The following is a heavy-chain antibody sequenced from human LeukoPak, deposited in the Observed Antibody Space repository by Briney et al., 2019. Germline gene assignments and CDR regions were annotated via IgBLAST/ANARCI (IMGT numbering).Heavy chain of an antibody. CDR2: ISSDGSRK. CDR3: ARVYLERLTAGYFDH. Sequence: GGSLRLSCRASRFSFSDYDMHWVRQAPGKGLEWVAVISSDGSRKHYGDSVKGRFTISRDNSKSTLYLQMNSLRDDDSAAYFCARVYLERLTAGYFDHWGQGTQVTVSP. CDR1: RFSFSDYD. D-gene: IGHD2-8*01. J-gene: IGHJ4*02. V-gene: IGHV3-30*03.